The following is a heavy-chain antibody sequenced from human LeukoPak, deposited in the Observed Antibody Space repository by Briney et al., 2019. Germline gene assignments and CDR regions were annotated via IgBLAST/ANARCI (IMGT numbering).Heavy chain of an antibody. D-gene: IGHD2-15*01. Sequence: ASVKVSCKASGYTFTSYDINWVRQATGQGLEWMGWISTYNGNTNYAQKLQGRVTMTTDTSTSTAYMELRSLRSDDTAVYYCARDEKYCSGGSCYFWFDPWGQGTLVTVSS. CDR2: ISTYNGNT. CDR3: ARDEKYCSGGSCYFWFDP. V-gene: IGHV1-18*01. J-gene: IGHJ5*02. CDR1: GYTFTSYD.